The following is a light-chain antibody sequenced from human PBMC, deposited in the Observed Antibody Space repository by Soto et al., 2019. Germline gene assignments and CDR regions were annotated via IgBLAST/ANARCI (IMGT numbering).Light chain of an antibody. Sequence: QSVLTQPASVSGSPGQSITISCTGSGSDIGAYNYVSWYQQHPGKAPKLLIHGVTRRPSGVSSRFSASKSAYTASLTISGLQAEDEANDYCSSFTASYFYVFGPGTKVTVL. CDR1: GSDIGAYNY. CDR2: GVT. CDR3: SSFTASYFYV. J-gene: IGLJ1*01. V-gene: IGLV2-14*01.